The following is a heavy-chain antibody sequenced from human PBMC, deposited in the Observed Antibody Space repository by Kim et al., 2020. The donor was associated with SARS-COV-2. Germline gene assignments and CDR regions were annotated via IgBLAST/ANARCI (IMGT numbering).Heavy chain of an antibody. V-gene: IGHV3-74*01. CDR3: ARGNGDYRKYASDI. D-gene: IGHD4-17*01. Sequence: GGSLRLSCAASGFTFSSYWMHWVRQAPGKGLVWVSRISSDGSSTSYADSVQGRVTISRDNAKNTVYLQMNSLRAEDTAVYYCARGNGDYRKYASDIWGQG. CDR1: GFTFSSYW. J-gene: IGHJ3*02. CDR2: ISSDGSST.